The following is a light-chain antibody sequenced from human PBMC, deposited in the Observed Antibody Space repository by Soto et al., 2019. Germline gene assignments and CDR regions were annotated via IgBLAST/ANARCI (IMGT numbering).Light chain of an antibody. J-gene: IGKJ3*01. CDR3: QQRSNALT. V-gene: IGKV3-11*01. CDR1: QSVSSY. Sequence: EIVLTQSPATLSLSPGERATLSCRASQSVSSYLAWYQQKPGQAPRLLIYDASNRATGIPARFSGSGSGTNFTLAISSLEPEDCTVYYCQQRSNALTFGPGTKVDIK. CDR2: DAS.